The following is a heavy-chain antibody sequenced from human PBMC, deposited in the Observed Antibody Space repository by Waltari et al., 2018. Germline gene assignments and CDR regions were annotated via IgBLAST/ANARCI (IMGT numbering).Heavy chain of an antibody. CDR3: AGGEVVADVWT. CDR1: GFTVISYL. CDR2: ISYDGSSK. J-gene: IGHJ5*02. Sequence: QVQLVESGGGVVQPGRSLRLSCATSGFTVISYLFHWVRQAPGKGLEWVAIISYDGSSKYYADSVQGRFTISRDASKKTLYLQMNSLRPDDTALYFCAGGEVVADVWTWGQGTLVTVSS. V-gene: IGHV3-30*01. D-gene: IGHD2-15*01.